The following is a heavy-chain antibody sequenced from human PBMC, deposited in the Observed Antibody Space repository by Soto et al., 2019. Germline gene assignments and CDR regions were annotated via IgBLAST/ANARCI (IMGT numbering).Heavy chain of an antibody. J-gene: IGHJ4*02. D-gene: IGHD3-22*01. CDR2: IDPDDSET. Sequence: TGESLKISCQGYGYSFATFWIGWVRQMPGKGLEWMGIIDPDDSETTYSPSFQGLVTMSVDKSIRTAYLQWSSLKASDTAMYYCAGALSGYYEFDYWGQGTLVTVSS. CDR3: AGALSGYYEFDY. V-gene: IGHV5-51*01. CDR1: GYSFATFW.